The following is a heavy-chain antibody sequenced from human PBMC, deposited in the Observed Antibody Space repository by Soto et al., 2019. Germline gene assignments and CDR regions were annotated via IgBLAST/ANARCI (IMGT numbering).Heavy chain of an antibody. J-gene: IGHJ6*02. CDR1: GYTFTSYG. Sequence: QVQLVQSGAEVKKPGASVKVSCKASGYTFTSYGVSWVRQAPGQGLEWMGWISGYNGNTNYAQKLQGRVTMTTDTSTSTAYMELRSLRSDDTAVYYCARAGKYYYGSGSPYYYGIDVWGQGITVTGSS. CDR2: ISGYNGNT. D-gene: IGHD3-10*01. CDR3: ARAGKYYYGSGSPYYYGIDV. V-gene: IGHV1-18*04.